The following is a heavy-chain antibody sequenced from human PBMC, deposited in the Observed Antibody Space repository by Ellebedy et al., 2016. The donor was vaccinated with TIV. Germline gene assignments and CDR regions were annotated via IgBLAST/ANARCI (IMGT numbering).Heavy chain of an antibody. CDR2: IKQDGNAK. D-gene: IGHD2-15*01. CDR3: ARGREGYCGGGSCYSEVFDF. CDR1: GFTFSSYW. V-gene: IGHV3-7*01. Sequence: GESLKISCAASGFTFSSYWMSWVRQAPGKGLEWVANIKQDGNAKYYVDSVKGRFSIFRDNAKNLVSLQMHSLRVEDTAVYYCARGREGYCGGGSCYSEVFDFWGQGTLVTVSS. J-gene: IGHJ4*02.